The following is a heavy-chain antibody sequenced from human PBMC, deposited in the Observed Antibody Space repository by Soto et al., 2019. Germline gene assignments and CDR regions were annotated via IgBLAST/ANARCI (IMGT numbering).Heavy chain of an antibody. J-gene: IGHJ5*02. D-gene: IGHD3-10*01. CDR2: INVYNGNT. CDR3: ARGVGSGSYSNQYSWFDP. V-gene: IGHV1-18*01. CDR1: GYTFTNYG. Sequence: QVQLVQSGGEVKKPGASVKVSCKASGYTFTNYGISWVRQAPGQGLEWMGWINVYNGNTKYAQKVQGRVTMTTDTSPSTAYMELRSLRSDDTAVYYCARGVGSGSYSNQYSWFDPWGQGTLVTVSS.